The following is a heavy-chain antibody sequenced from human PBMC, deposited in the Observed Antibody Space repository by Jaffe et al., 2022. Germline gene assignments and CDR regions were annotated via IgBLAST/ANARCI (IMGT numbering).Heavy chain of an antibody. D-gene: IGHD2-21*02. CDR3: AKRPRPWDAVTANYYYMDV. J-gene: IGHJ6*03. CDR2: IGDSGSPT. V-gene: IGHV3-23*01. CDR1: GFTFRNYA. Sequence: EVQLLESGGGLVQPGGSLRVSCAASGFTFRNYAMIWVRQAPGKGLEWVSSIGDSGSPTFYADSVKGRFTISRDNSKNTVYLHMNSLRAEDTAVYYCAKRPRPWDAVTANYYYMDVWGKGTTVNVSS.